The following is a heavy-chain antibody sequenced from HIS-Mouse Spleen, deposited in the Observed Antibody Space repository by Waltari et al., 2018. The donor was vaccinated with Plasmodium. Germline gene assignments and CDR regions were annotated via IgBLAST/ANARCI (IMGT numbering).Heavy chain of an antibody. V-gene: IGHV4-34*01. Sequence: QVQLQQSGAGLLKPSETLSLTCAVYAGSFSGYYCSWIRQPPGKGLEWIGEINHSGSTNYNPSLKSRVTISVDTSKNQFSLKLSSVTAADTAVYYCARGFKGGPATAIDYWGQGTLVTVSS. CDR3: ARGFKGGPATAIDY. J-gene: IGHJ4*02. D-gene: IGHD2-21*02. CDR2: INHSGST. CDR1: AGSFSGYY.